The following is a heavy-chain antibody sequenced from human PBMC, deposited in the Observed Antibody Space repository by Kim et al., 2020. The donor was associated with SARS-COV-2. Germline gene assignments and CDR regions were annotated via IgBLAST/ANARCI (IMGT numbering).Heavy chain of an antibody. CDR3: AKGGSGWHYYYYGMDV. J-gene: IGHJ6*02. CDR2: ISWNSGSI. Sequence: GGSLRLSCAASGFTFDDYAMHWVRQAPGKGLEWVSGISWNSGSIGYADSVKGRFTIARDNAKTSLYLHMNSLRAEDTDLYYCAKGGSGWHYYYYGMDVWGQGTTVTVSS. CDR1: GFTFDDYA. D-gene: IGHD6-19*01. V-gene: IGHV3-9*01.